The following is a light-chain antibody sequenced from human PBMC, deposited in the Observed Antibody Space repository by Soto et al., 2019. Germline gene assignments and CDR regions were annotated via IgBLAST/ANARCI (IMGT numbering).Light chain of an antibody. CDR3: QQYDNLPLT. Sequence: DIQMTQSPSSLSASVGDRVTITCQASHDITNYLNWYQQKPGKAPKLLIYDASNLHIGVPARFSGTGSGTHFTFPISSLQPEDSATYYCQQYDNLPLTFGGGTKVKIK. V-gene: IGKV1-33*01. CDR1: HDITNY. CDR2: DAS. J-gene: IGKJ4*01.